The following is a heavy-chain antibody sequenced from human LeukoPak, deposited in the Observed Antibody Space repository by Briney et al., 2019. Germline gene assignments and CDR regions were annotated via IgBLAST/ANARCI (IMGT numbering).Heavy chain of an antibody. J-gene: IGHJ5*02. CDR1: GFTFSSYG. Sequence: GGSLRLSCEASGFTFSSYGMHWVRQAPGKGLEWVAFIQYGANIKYYADSVKGRFTISRDNSKNTLYLQMSSLRAEDTALYYCAKRSRPYSSSWSPFDPWGQGTLVTLSS. CDR2: IQYGANIK. D-gene: IGHD6-13*01. CDR3: AKRSRPYSSSWSPFDP. V-gene: IGHV3-30*02.